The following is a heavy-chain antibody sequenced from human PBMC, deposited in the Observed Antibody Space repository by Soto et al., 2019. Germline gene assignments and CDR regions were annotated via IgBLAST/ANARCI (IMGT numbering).Heavy chain of an antibody. J-gene: IGHJ4*02. D-gene: IGHD3-22*01. CDR1: GFTFSSYA. CDR2: ISYDGSNK. Sequence: GGSLRLSCAASGFTFSSYAMHWVRQAPGKGLEWVAVISYDGSNKYYADSVKGRFTISRDNSKNTLYLQMNSLRAEDTAVYYCMSPTYYYDSSGDDYWGQGTLVTVSS. V-gene: IGHV3-30-3*01. CDR3: MSPTYYYDSSGDDY.